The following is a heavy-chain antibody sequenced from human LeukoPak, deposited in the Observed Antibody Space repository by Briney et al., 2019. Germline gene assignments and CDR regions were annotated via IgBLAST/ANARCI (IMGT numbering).Heavy chain of an antibody. J-gene: IGHJ1*01. Sequence: KPSETLSLTCAVYGGSFSGYYWSWIRQPPGKGLEWIGEINHSGSTNYNPSLKSRVTISVDTSKNQFSLKLSSVTAADTAVYYCARKGPIHFLRKAGFQHWGQGTLVTVSS. V-gene: IGHV4-34*01. D-gene: IGHD1-14*01. CDR3: ARKGPIHFLRKAGFQH. CDR1: GGSFSGYY. CDR2: INHSGST.